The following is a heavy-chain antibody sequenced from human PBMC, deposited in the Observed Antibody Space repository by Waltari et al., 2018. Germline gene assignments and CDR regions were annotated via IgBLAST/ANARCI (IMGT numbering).Heavy chain of an antibody. CDR1: GYTLTAYY. V-gene: IGHV1-2*02. Sequence: QVQLVQSGAEVKKPGASVKVSCKASGYTLTAYYIHWVRQAPGQGLEWMGWINPKSGGTKYAQKFQGRVTMTRDTSISTAHMELSRLRFDDTAMYYCVRSLAAVGNSRGYWGQGTLVTVSS. CDR2: INPKSGGT. D-gene: IGHD6-13*01. CDR3: VRSLAAVGNSRGY. J-gene: IGHJ4*02.